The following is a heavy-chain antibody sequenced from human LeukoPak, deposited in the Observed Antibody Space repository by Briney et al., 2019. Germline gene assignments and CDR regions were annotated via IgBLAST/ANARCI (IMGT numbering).Heavy chain of an antibody. J-gene: IGHJ3*02. Sequence: ASVKVSCKASGYTFTSYYMHWVRQAPGQGLEWMGIINPSGGSTSYAQKFQGRVTMTRDTSMSTVYMELSSLRSEDTAVYYCARWLWFGELPHAFDIWGQGTMVTVSS. CDR3: ARWLWFGELPHAFDI. CDR1: GYTFTSYY. D-gene: IGHD3-10*01. CDR2: INPSGGST. V-gene: IGHV1-46*01.